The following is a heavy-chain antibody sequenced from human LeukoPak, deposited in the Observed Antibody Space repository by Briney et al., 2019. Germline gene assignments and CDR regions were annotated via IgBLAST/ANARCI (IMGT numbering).Heavy chain of an antibody. CDR1: GFTFSNYM. CDR3: LRDLNWSLDQ. D-gene: IGHD1-20*01. V-gene: IGHV3-74*01. Sequence: GGSLRLPCAASGFTFSNYMMHWVRQAPGKGLVWVSRIKSDGITTTYADSVKGRFTISRDNAKNTLYLQMNSLRAEDTAVYYCLRDLNWSLDQWGQGTLVTVSS. CDR2: IKSDGITT. J-gene: IGHJ4*02.